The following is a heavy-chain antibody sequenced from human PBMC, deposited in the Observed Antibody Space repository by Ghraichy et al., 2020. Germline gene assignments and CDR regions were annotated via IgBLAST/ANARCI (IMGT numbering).Heavy chain of an antibody. CDR2: IYYSGST. J-gene: IGHJ4*02. D-gene: IGHD5-18*01. CDR1: DGSISSYY. Sequence: SETLSLTCTVSDGSISSYYWSWIRQPPGKGLEWIGYIYYSGSTNYNPSLKSRLTISVDMSKNQFSLKLTSVTAADTAVYYCARGPSIQLWFAYWAQGTLVTVSS. V-gene: IGHV4-59*01. CDR3: ARGPSIQLWFAY.